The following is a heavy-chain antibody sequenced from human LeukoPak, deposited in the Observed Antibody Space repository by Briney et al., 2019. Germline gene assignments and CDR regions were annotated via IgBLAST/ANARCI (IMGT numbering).Heavy chain of an antibody. D-gene: IGHD5-18*01. CDR2: INTNTGNP. J-gene: IGHJ4*02. CDR3: ARVDQLWSPNFDY. V-gene: IGHV7-4-1*02. CDR1: GYTFISYT. Sequence: APVKVSCKASGYTFISYTMNWVRQAPGQGLEWMGWINTNTGNPTYAQGFTGRFVFSLDTSVNTAYLQISSLKAEDTAVYYCARVDQLWSPNFDYWGQGTLVTVSS.